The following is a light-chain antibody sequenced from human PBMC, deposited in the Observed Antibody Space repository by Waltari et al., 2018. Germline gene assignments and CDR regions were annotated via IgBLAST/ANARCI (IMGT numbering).Light chain of an antibody. CDR2: GKN. Sequence: SSELTQDPAVSVALGQTVKITCQGKSLRSYYANWYQQKPGQAPVLVIYGKNNRPSGIPDRFSGSSSGNTASLTITGAQAEDEADYYYNSRDSSGNHLRVFGGGTKLTVL. CDR1: SLRSYY. CDR3: NSRDSSGNHLRV. J-gene: IGLJ2*01. V-gene: IGLV3-19*01.